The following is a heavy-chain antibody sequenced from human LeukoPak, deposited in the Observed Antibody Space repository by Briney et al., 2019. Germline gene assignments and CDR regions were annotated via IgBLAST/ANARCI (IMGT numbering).Heavy chain of an antibody. CDR2: ISSNGKTI. D-gene: IGHD5-12*01. J-gene: IGHJ4*02. CDR1: GFAFSGRE. CDR3: VRASYTGFYLHFDQ. V-gene: IGHV3-48*03. Sequence: QPGGSLRLSCSASGFAFSGREMAWVRQAPGKGLEWVSYISSNGKTILHADSVKGRITISRDNAKKSLYLQLGGLRVEDSAFYYCVRASYTGFYLHFDQWGQGTLLTVSS.